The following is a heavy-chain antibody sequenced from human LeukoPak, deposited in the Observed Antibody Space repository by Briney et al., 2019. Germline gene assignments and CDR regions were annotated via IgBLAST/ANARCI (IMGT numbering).Heavy chain of an antibody. CDR2: INRDGSST. V-gene: IGHV3-74*01. Sequence: PGGSLRLSCAASGFTFSSYWMHWVRQAPGKGLVWVSRINRDGSSTTYADSVKGRFIISRDNAKSTLYLQMNSLRTEDTAVYYRARDAACGMDVWGQGTTVTVSS. CDR1: GFTFSSYW. J-gene: IGHJ6*02. CDR3: ARDAACGMDV. D-gene: IGHD6-25*01.